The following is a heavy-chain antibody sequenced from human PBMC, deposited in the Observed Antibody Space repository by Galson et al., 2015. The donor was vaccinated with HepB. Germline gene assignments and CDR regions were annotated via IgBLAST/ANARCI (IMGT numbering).Heavy chain of an antibody. CDR3: AKTNPDVYTSGWYGVNDY. CDR1: GFSFSTYA. CDR2: IRGGAGDT. D-gene: IGHD6-19*01. V-gene: IGHV3-23*01. J-gene: IGHJ4*02. Sequence: SLRLSCAASGFSFSTYAMSWVRQAPGKGLEWVSGIRGGAGDTFYANSVKGRFTISRDNSKNTVYLQMNSLRSEDTALYYCAKTNPDVYTSGWYGVNDYWGQGTLVTVSS.